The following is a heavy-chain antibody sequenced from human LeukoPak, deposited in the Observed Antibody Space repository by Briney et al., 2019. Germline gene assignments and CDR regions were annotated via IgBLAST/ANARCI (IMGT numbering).Heavy chain of an antibody. CDR1: GFTFSSYW. Sequence: GGSLRLSCAASGFTFSSYWMCWVRQAPGKGLEWVSYISSSGSTIYYADSVKGRFTISRDNSKNTLYLQMNSLRAEDTALYYCAREVSQPYYFDSWGQGTLVTVSS. V-gene: IGHV3-48*01. D-gene: IGHD2-2*01. CDR3: AREVSQPYYFDS. J-gene: IGHJ4*02. CDR2: ISSSGSTI.